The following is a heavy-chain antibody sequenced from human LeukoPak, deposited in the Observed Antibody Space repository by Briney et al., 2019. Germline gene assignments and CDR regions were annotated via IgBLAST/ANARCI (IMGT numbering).Heavy chain of an antibody. CDR2: MDASGTTV. CDR1: GFTFSGYS. J-gene: IGHJ3*02. D-gene: IGHD1-26*01. V-gene: IGHV3-11*04. CDR3: ARDGTFDI. Sequence: GGSLRPSCAASGFTFSGYSMSWIRQAPGKGLEWVSYMDASGTTVLYADSVKGRFTISRDNAKNSLSLQMNSLRADDTALCYCARDGTFDIWGQGTMVTVSS.